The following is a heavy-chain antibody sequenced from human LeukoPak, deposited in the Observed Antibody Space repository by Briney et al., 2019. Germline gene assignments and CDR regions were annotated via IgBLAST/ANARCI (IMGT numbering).Heavy chain of an antibody. CDR1: GGSISSYY. CDR2: IYTSGST. V-gene: IGHV4-4*07. J-gene: IGHJ6*03. CDR3: ARAFSAYYDFWSGYPEPYYYMDV. D-gene: IGHD3-3*01. Sequence: SETLSLTCTVSGGSISSYYWSWIRQPAGKGLEWIGRIYTSGSTNYNPSLKSRVTMSVDTSKNQFSLKVSSVIAADTAVYYCARAFSAYYDFWSGYPEPYYYMDVWGKGTTVTVSS.